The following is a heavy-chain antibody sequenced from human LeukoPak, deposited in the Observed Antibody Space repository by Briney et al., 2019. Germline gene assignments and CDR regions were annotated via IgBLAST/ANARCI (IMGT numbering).Heavy chain of an antibody. J-gene: IGHJ4*02. CDR3: ARGSVGATNGLDY. Sequence: SVKVSCKASGGTFSSYAISWVRQAPGQGREWVGGIIPIFGTANYAQKFQGRVAITTDESTSTAYMELSSLRSEDTAVYYCARGSVGATNGLDYWGQGTLVTVSS. D-gene: IGHD1-26*01. CDR2: IIPIFGTA. V-gene: IGHV1-69*05. CDR1: GGTFSSYA.